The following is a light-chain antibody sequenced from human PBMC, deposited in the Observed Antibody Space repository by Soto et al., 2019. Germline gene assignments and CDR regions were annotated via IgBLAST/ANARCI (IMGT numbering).Light chain of an antibody. J-gene: IGLJ1*01. V-gene: IGLV2-14*01. CDR1: SSDVGGYNY. CDR2: DVS. CDR3: SSYTSSSNLPYV. Sequence: QSALTQPASVSGSPGQSITISCTGTSSDVGGYNYVSWYQQHPGKAPKLMIYDVSNRPSGVSNRFSGSKSGNTASLTISGLQAEDEADYYCSSYTSSSNLPYVYGTRTKVAVL.